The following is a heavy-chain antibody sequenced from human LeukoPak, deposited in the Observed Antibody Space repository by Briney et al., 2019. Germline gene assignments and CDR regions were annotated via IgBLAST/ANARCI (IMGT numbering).Heavy chain of an antibody. J-gene: IGHJ4*02. D-gene: IGHD6-19*01. Sequence: GASVKVSFKASGYTFTSYYMHWVRQPPGQGLEWMGIINPSGGSTSYAQKLQGRVIMTRDTSTSTVYMELSSLRSEDAAVYYCARRRAVAGNLDYWGQGTLVTVSS. CDR2: INPSGGST. CDR1: GYTFTSYY. V-gene: IGHV1-46*01. CDR3: ARRRAVAGNLDY.